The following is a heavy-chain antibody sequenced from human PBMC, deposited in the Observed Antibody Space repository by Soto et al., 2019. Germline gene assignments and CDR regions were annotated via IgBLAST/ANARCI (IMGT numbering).Heavy chain of an antibody. CDR1: GGSISSGGYY. V-gene: IGHV4-31*03. CDR2: IYYSGST. CDR3: AREYSSSGDYYYYGMDV. J-gene: IGHJ6*02. D-gene: IGHD6-6*01. Sequence: PSETLSLTCTVSGGSISSGGYYWSWIRQHPGKGLEWIGYIYYSGSTYYNPSLKSRVTISVDTSKNQFSLKLSSLTAADTAVYYCAREYSSSGDYYYYGMDVWGHGTTVTVSS.